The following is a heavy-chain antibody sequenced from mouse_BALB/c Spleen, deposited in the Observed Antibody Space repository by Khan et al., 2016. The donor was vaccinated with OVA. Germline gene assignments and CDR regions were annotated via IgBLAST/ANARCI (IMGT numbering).Heavy chain of an antibody. V-gene: IGHV1-7*01. Sequence: QVQLQQSGAELAKPGASVKMSCKASGYTFTSYWIHWIKQRPGQGLEWIGYINPTSGYTYYNQKFKDKATLTADKSSSTAYMQLSSLTSDDSAVFGSGRDRIDYWGQGTALTVSS. CDR3: GRDRIDY. J-gene: IGHJ2*01. CDR2: INPTSGYT. CDR1: GYTFTSYW.